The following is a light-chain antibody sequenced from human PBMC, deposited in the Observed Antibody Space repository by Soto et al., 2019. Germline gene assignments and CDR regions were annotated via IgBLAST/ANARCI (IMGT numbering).Light chain of an antibody. CDR3: QSYVRGLTAVL. Sequence: QSVLTQPPSVSGAPGQRVTISCTGSGFNIGSNYDVHWYQQLPGTAPKLLIYGNNNRPSGVPDRFSASKSGFTASLAITGLQAEDEADYFCQSYVRGLTAVLFGTGTKVTVL. CDR1: GFNIGSNYD. J-gene: IGLJ1*01. CDR2: GNN. V-gene: IGLV1-40*01.